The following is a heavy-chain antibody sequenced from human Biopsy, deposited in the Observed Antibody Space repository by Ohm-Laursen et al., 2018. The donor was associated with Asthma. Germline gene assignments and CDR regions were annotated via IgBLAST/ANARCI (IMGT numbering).Heavy chain of an antibody. CDR2: ISYDGNHK. D-gene: IGHD5-12*01. CDR3: AKRRGYSGHDNDY. V-gene: IGHV3-30*18. CDR1: GFMFRSFG. Sequence: SLRLSCAASGFMFRSFGMHWVRQAPGKGLEWVAVISYDGNHKFYEDSAKGRFTISRDNSKNTLYLQMNSLRTEDTAVYYCAKRRGYSGHDNDYWGQGSLVIVSS. J-gene: IGHJ4*02.